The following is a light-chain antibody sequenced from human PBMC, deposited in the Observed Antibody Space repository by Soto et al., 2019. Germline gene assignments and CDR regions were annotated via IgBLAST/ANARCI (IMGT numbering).Light chain of an antibody. CDR3: QQYNDWPHT. V-gene: IGKV3-15*01. J-gene: IGKJ4*01. CDR2: GAS. CDR1: QSVSSN. Sequence: ETVMTQSPATLSVSPGDGATLSCRASQSVSSNLAWYQQRPGQTPRLLVYGASIMATGMSARFSGSGSGTEFTLTISTLQTDDFALYYCQQYNDWPHTFGGGTKVEIK.